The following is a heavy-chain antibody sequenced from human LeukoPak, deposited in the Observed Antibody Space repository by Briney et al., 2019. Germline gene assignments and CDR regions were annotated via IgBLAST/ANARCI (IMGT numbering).Heavy chain of an antibody. V-gene: IGHV3-30*02. CDR3: AKDWSYSGWSYYFDY. CDR1: GFTFSNAW. Sequence: PGGSLRLSCAASGFTFSNAWMSWVRQAPGKGLEWVAFIRYDGSSEYYADSVKGRFTISRDNSKHTLYLQINSLRAEDTAVYYCAKDWSYSGWSYYFDYWGQGTLVTVSS. CDR2: IRYDGSSE. J-gene: IGHJ4*02. D-gene: IGHD6-19*01.